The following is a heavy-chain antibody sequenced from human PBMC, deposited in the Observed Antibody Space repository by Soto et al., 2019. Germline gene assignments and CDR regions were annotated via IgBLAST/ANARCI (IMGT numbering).Heavy chain of an antibody. Sequence: QVQLVESGGGVVQPGTSLRLSCAASGFTFSGYGVHWVRQAPGKGLEWVATISYDETATYYSDSVKGRFTISRDNSKNTLFLQMNSLRPEDTAMYYCARVAYWGPGTQVTVSS. J-gene: IGHJ4*02. CDR1: GFTFSGYG. V-gene: IGHV3-30*03. CDR3: ARVAY. CDR2: ISYDETAT.